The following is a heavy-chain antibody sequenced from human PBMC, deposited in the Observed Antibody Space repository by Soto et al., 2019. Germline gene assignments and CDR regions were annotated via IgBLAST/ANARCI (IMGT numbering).Heavy chain of an antibody. Sequence: EVQLVESGGGLVQPGGSLRLSCAASGFTFSDYWMHWVRQAPGKGLVWVSRISSGGSSTDYADSVKGRFIVFRDNAKDTLYLQMTSPRAEDTAVYYCARVLTSEDGHYYYAVDVWGQGTTVTVSS. CDR1: GFTFSDYW. CDR2: ISSGGSST. V-gene: IGHV3-74*01. J-gene: IGHJ6*02. CDR3: ARVLTSEDGHYYYAVDV.